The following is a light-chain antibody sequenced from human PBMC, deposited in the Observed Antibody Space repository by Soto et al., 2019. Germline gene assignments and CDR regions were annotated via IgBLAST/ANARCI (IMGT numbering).Light chain of an antibody. CDR2: AAS. CDR3: QQYYSYPLT. CDR1: QGIGND. Sequence: DIQMTQSPSSLSASIGDRVTITCRASQGIGNDLGWYQQKPGKAPKLLIYAASTLQSGVPSRFSGSGSGTDFTLTISCLQSEDFATYYCQQYYSYPLTFGGGTKVDIK. J-gene: IGKJ4*01. V-gene: IGKV1-17*01.